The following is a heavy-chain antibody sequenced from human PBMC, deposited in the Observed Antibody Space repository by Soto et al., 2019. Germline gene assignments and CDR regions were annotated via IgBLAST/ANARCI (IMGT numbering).Heavy chain of an antibody. CDR1: GGSISNDNW. J-gene: IGHJ4*02. D-gene: IGHD3-16*01. V-gene: IGHV4-4*02. Sequence: SETLSLTCAVSGGSISNDNWWTWVRQPPGKGLEWIGEIYHSGSTNYNPSLMSRVTISVDKSKNQFSLKVSSVTAADTAVYYCARVPYYDPFWGSSGDYGGKGTLVTVS. CDR2: IYHSGST. CDR3: ARVPYYDPFWGSSGDY.